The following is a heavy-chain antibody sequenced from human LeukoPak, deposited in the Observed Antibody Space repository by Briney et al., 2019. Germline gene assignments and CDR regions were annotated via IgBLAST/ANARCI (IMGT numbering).Heavy chain of an antibody. CDR2: ISGSNGNT. V-gene: IGHV1-18*01. J-gene: IGHJ4*02. D-gene: IGHD1-26*01. CDR1: GYSFNRYG. CDR3: ARSGRGTYYYFDL. Sequence: ASVKVSCKASGYSFNRYGVSWVRQAPGRGLEWVGWISGSNGNTYYAQNFQGRVTMITDVSTGTAYMDLNNLSFDDTAMYYCARSGRGTYYYFDLWGQGTQVSVSS.